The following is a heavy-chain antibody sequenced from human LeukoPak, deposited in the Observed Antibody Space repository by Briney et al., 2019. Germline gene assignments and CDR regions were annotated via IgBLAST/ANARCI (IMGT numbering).Heavy chain of an antibody. CDR3: ARKAGGSYRLDY. J-gene: IGHJ4*02. CDR1: GYTFTYYY. CDR2: INPSGGST. D-gene: IGHD1-26*01. V-gene: IGHV1-46*01. Sequence: ASVKVSCKASGYTFTYYYMHWVRQAPGQGPEWMGIINPSGGSTSYAQKFQGRVTMTRDTSTSTVYMELSSLRSEDTAVYYCARKAGGSYRLDYWGQGTLVTVSS.